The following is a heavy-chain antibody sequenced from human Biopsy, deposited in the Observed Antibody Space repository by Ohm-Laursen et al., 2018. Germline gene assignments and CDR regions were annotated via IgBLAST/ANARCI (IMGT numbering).Heavy chain of an antibody. J-gene: IGHJ6*02. CDR3: ARDVERYCSGTSCYSGYFGMDV. CDR1: GGSVSDSFHF. Sequence: GTLSLTCTVSGGSVSDSFHFWSWIRQPPGKGLEWIGDVYYSGTTNYNPSLKSRLTISVDTSKNQFSLNLNSVTAADTAVYFCARDVERYCSGTSCYSGYFGMDVWGQGTTVTVS. D-gene: IGHD2-2*01. V-gene: IGHV4-61*01. CDR2: VYYSGTT.